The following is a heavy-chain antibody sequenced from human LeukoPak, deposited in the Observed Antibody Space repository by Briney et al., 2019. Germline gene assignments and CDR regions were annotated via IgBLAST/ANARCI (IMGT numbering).Heavy chain of an antibody. V-gene: IGHV4-61*10. CDR1: GGSISSGSYY. CDR2: IYYSGST. J-gene: IGHJ4*02. CDR3: ARQWPTFDY. Sequence: SETLSLTCTVSGGSISSGSYYWSWIRQPAGKGLEWIGYIYYSGSTNYNPSLKSRVTISVDTSKNQFSLKLSSVTAADTAVYYCARQWPTFDYWGQGTLVTVSS. D-gene: IGHD6-19*01.